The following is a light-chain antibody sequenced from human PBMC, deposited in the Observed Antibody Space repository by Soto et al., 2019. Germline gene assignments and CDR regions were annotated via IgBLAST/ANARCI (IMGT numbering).Light chain of an antibody. CDR3: SSYTDSGSLYV. CDR1: SSDVGGYNY. CDR2: EVS. J-gene: IGLJ1*01. Sequence: LTQPASVSGSPGQSITIPCTGTSSDVGGYNYVSWFQHRPGKAPKLMIYEVSNRPSGVPNRFSASKSGNTASLTISGLQAEDEAYYFCSSYTDSGSLYVFGTGTKVTVL. V-gene: IGLV2-14*01.